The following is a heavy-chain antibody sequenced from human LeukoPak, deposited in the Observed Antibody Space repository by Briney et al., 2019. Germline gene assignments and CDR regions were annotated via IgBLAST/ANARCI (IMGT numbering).Heavy chain of an antibody. CDR1: GGSFSGYY. Sequence: SETLSLTCAVYGGSFSGYYWSWIRQPPGKGLEWIGEINHSGSTNYNLSLKSRVTISVDTSKNQFSLKLSSVTAADTAVYYCARIPIRFLEYFDYWGQGTLVTVSS. CDR3: ARIPIRFLEYFDY. CDR2: INHSGST. D-gene: IGHD3-3*01. V-gene: IGHV4-34*01. J-gene: IGHJ4*02.